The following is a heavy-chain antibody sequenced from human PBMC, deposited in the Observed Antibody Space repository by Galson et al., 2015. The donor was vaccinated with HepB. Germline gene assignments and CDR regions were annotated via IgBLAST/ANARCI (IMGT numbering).Heavy chain of an antibody. CDR1: GYTFTGYY. CDR3: ARDRGIAVAGRFDP. CDR2: INPNSGGT. Sequence: SVKVSCKASGYTFTGYYMHWVRQAPGQGLEWMGWINPNSGGTNYAQKFQGRVTMTRDTSISTAYMELSRLRSDDTAVYYCARDRGIAVAGRFDPWGQGTLVTVSS. J-gene: IGHJ5*02. D-gene: IGHD6-19*01. V-gene: IGHV1-2*02.